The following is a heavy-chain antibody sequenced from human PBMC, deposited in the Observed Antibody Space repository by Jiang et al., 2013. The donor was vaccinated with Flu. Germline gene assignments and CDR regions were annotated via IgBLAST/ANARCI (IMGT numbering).Heavy chain of an antibody. J-gene: IGHJ6*02. Sequence: DASGFTFSSYGMHWVRQAPGKGLEWVAFIRYDGSNKYYADSVKGRFTISRDNSKNTLYLQMNSLRAEDTAVYYCAKDILGSGYYSYYYYYYGMDVWGQGTTVTVSS. CDR2: IRYDGSNK. CDR3: AKDILGSGYYSYYYYYYGMDV. CDR1: GFTFSSYG. V-gene: IGHV3-30*02. D-gene: IGHD3-22*01.